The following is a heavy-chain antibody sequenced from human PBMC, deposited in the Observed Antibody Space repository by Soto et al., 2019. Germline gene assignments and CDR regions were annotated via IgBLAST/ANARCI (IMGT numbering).Heavy chain of an antibody. V-gene: IGHV1-18*01. J-gene: IGHJ5*02. CDR3: ARGDEAMVTSAWFDP. CDR1: GYTFTSYG. D-gene: IGHD5-18*01. Sequence: QVQLVQSGAEVKKPGASVKVSCKASGYTFTSYGISWVRQAPGQGLEWMGWISAYNGNTNYAQKLQGRVTMTTEKSTSTAYMELRSLRSDDTAVYYCARGDEAMVTSAWFDPWGQGTLVTVSS. CDR2: ISAYNGNT.